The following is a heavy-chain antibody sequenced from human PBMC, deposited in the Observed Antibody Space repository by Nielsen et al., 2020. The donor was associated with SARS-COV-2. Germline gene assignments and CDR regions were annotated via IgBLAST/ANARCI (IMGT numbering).Heavy chain of an antibody. V-gene: IGHV1-2*02. J-gene: IGHJ4*02. Sequence: WVRQAPGQGLEWVGWINPNSGGTNYAQKFQGRVTTTRDTSISTAYMELSRLRSDDTAVYYCARDYYGSGTFDYWGQGTLVTVSS. CDR2: INPNSGGT. D-gene: IGHD3-10*01. CDR3: ARDYYGSGTFDY.